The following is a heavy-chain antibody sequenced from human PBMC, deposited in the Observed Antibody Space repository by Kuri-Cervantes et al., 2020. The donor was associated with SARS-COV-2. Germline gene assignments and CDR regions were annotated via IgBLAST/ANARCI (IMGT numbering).Heavy chain of an antibody. V-gene: IGHV4-34*01. CDR3: ARATRGRDSHGLDYYGMDV. D-gene: IGHD3-16*01. J-gene: IGHJ6*02. Sequence: SETLSLTCTVSGGSISSYYWSWIRQPPGKGLEWIGEINHSGSTNYNPSLKSRVTISVDTSKNQFSLKLSSVTAADTAVYYCARATRGRDSHGLDYYGMDVWGQGTTVTVSS. CDR1: GGSISSYY. CDR2: INHSGST.